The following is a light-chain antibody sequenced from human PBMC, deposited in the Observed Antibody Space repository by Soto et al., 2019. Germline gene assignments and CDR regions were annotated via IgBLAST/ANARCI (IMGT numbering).Light chain of an antibody. V-gene: IGKV1-5*01. CDR2: DAS. J-gene: IGKJ4*01. CDR3: QQYNSYSLT. Sequence: DIQMTQSPSTLSASVGDEVTITCRASQSISSWLAWYQQKPGKAPKLLIYDASSLESGVPSRFSGSGSGTEFTLTISSLQPDDFATYYCQQYNSYSLTIGGGTKVDI. CDR1: QSISSW.